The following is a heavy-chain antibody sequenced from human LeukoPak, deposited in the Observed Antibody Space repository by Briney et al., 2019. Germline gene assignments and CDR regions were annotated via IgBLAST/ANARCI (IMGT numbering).Heavy chain of an antibody. J-gene: IGHJ6*04. D-gene: IGHD2-15*01. Sequence: GESLKISCKGSGYSFTSYWIGWVRQMPGKGLEWMGIIHPGDSDTRNSPSFQGQVTFSVDKSISTAYLQWSSLKASGTAVYYCARQRGGCSGGSCTGMDVWGKGTTVTVSS. V-gene: IGHV5-51*01. CDR2: IHPGDSDT. CDR1: GYSFTSYW. CDR3: ARQRGGCSGGSCTGMDV.